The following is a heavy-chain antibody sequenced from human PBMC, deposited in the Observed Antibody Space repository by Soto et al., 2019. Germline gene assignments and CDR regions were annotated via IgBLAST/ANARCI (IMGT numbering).Heavy chain of an antibody. CDR2: IKQDGSEK. J-gene: IGHJ5*02. D-gene: IGHD1-7*01. CDR3: ARLRGGNWNYRGWFDP. CDR1: GFTFSSYW. Sequence: EVQLVESGGGLVQPGGSLRLSCAASGFTFSSYWMSWVRQAPGKGLEWVANIKQDGSEKYYVDSVKGRFTISRDNAKNSPDLRLSTLWAADTAVYYCARLRGGNWNYRGWFDPWGQGTLVTVSS. V-gene: IGHV3-7*05.